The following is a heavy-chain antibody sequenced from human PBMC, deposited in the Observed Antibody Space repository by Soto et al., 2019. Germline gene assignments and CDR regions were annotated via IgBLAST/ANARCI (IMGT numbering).Heavy chain of an antibody. V-gene: IGHV4-31*03. Sequence: NPSETLSLTCTVSGGSISSGGYYWSWIRQHPGKGLEWIGYIYYSGSTYYNPSLKSRVTISVDTSKNQFSLKLSSVTAADTAVYYCARGGPGGPDDSQYGMDVWGQGTTVTVSS. CDR2: IYYSGST. CDR1: GGSISSGGYY. J-gene: IGHJ6*02. D-gene: IGHD1-1*01. CDR3: ARGGPGGPDDSQYGMDV.